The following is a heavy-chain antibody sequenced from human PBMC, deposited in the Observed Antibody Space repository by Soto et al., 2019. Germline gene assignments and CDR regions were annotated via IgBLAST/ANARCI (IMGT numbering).Heavy chain of an antibody. Sequence: ASVKVSCKASGYTFTSYGISWVRQAPGQGLEWMGWISAYNGNTNYAQKLQGGATMTTDTSTSTAYMELRSLRSDDTAVYYCARGVDYGDYLDYWGQGTLVTVSS. CDR2: ISAYNGNT. CDR3: ARGVDYGDYLDY. J-gene: IGHJ4*02. D-gene: IGHD4-17*01. V-gene: IGHV1-18*04. CDR1: GYTFTSYG.